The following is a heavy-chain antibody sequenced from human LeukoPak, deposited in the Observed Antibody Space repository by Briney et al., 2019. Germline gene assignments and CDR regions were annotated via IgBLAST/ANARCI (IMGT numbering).Heavy chain of an antibody. CDR1: GASISTYY. V-gene: IGHV4-59*01. CDR3: ATEAECSGGSCYSYGWFDP. CDR2: IYYSGST. D-gene: IGHD2-15*01. J-gene: IGHJ5*02. Sequence: SETLSLTCTVSGASISTYYWSWIRQPPGKGLEWIGYIYYSGSTNYNPSLKSRVTISVDTSKNQFSLKLSSVTAADTAVYFCATEAECSGGSCYSYGWFDPWGQGTQVIVSS.